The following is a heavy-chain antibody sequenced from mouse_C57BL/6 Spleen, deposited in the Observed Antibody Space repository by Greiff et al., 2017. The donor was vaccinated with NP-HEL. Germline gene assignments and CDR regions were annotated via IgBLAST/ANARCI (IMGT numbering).Heavy chain of an antibody. V-gene: IGHV10-1*01. CDR3: VRDDYDEDYYAMDY. Sequence: GGGLVQPKGSLKLSCAASGFSFNTYAMNWVRQAPGKGLEWVARIRSKSNNYATYYADSVKDRFTISRDDSESMLYLQMNNLKTEDTAMYYCVRDDYDEDYYAMDYWGQGTSVTVSS. J-gene: IGHJ4*01. CDR2: IRSKSNNYAT. CDR1: GFSFNTYA. D-gene: IGHD2-4*01.